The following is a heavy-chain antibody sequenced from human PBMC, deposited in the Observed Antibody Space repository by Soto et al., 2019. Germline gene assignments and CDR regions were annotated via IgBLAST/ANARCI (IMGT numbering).Heavy chain of an antibody. Sequence: SVKVSCKASRSTFSTSAIQWVRQARGQRLECIGWIVVGSGDTKYAQQFHERVTITRDMSTSTAYMELSSLRSEDTAMYYCAAGDTVMVTSAFDIWGQGTMVTVSS. CDR1: RSTFSTSA. CDR3: AAGDTVMVTSAFDI. CDR2: IVVGSGDT. V-gene: IGHV1-58*02. D-gene: IGHD5-18*01. J-gene: IGHJ3*02.